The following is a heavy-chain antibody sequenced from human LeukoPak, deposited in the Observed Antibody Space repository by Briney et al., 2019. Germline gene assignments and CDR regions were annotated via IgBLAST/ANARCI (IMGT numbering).Heavy chain of an antibody. D-gene: IGHD3-16*01. Sequence: ASVRLSCNATVYSVKNYDISCVRQAPGQGLEWMGWISTYNGDTRFARQFQGRVTLTTDTSTSTGYMEMGSLTSDETRVYFSARDLSYTVGWKAYFDYWGQGTLVTVSS. CDR3: ARDLSYTVGWKAYFDY. CDR1: VYSVKNYD. CDR2: ISTYNGDT. J-gene: IGHJ4*02. V-gene: IGHV1-18*01.